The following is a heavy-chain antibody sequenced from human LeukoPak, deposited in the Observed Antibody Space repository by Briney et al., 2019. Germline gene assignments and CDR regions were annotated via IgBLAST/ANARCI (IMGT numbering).Heavy chain of an antibody. Sequence: ASVKVSCKASGYTFTGYYMHWVRQAPGQGLEWMGWINPNSGGTNYAQKFQGRITMTEDTSTDTAYMELSSLRSEDTAVYYCVRVPYHGGNWGFDYWGQGTLVTVSS. CDR2: INPNSGGT. J-gene: IGHJ4*02. V-gene: IGHV1-2*02. CDR1: GYTFTGYY. D-gene: IGHD4-23*01. CDR3: VRVPYHGGNWGFDY.